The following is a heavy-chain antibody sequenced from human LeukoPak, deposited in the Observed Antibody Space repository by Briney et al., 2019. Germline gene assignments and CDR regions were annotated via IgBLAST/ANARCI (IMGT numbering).Heavy chain of an antibody. CDR2: MYADGSVT. CDR3: VKDMTYGDGKWEFDL. V-gene: IGHV3-23*03. J-gene: IGHJ5*02. D-gene: IGHD2-21*02. Sequence: GGSLRLSCVGSGFFLTSYATSWVRLTPGKGLQWVAGMYADGSVTRYEDAVKGRFTISRDTSKNTLYLQMNSLRDDDTALYYCVKDMTYGDGKWEFDLWGQGTPVTVSS. CDR1: GFFLTSYA.